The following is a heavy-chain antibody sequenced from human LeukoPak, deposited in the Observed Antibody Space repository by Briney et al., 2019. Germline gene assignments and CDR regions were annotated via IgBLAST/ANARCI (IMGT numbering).Heavy chain of an antibody. Sequence: ASVKASCKASGYTFTGYYMHWVRQAPGQGLEWMGWINPNSGGTNYAQKFQGWVTMTRDTSISTAYMELSRLRSDDTAVYYCAREYSGSYRHFDYWGQGTLVTVSS. CDR3: AREYSGSYRHFDY. CDR1: GYTFTGYY. V-gene: IGHV1-2*04. D-gene: IGHD1-26*01. J-gene: IGHJ4*02. CDR2: INPNSGGT.